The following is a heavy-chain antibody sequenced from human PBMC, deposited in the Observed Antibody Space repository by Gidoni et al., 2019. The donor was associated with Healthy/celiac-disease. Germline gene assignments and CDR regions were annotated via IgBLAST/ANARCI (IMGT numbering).Heavy chain of an antibody. CDR3: AIFLGRVYSYGYKGSYFDY. CDR2: IDYSVST. D-gene: IGHD5-18*01. Sequence: QLQLQESGPGLVKPSETLSLTCTVSGGSISSSSYNWGWFRPHPGTGLEWIGSIDYSVSTSYNPSLKSRVTISVDTSKNQFSLKLSSVTAADTAVYYCAIFLGRVYSYGYKGSYFDYWGQGTLVTVSS. CDR1: GGSISSSSYN. J-gene: IGHJ4*02. V-gene: IGHV4-39*01.